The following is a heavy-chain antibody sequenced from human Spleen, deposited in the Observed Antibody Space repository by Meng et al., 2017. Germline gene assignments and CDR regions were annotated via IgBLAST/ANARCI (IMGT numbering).Heavy chain of an antibody. V-gene: IGHV4-59*01. CDR3: AREDTGGLERPHDAFDI. CDR1: VGSFSGYY. J-gene: IGHJ3*02. CDR2: IYYSGST. D-gene: IGHD1-1*01. Sequence: SETLSLTCAVYVGSFSGYYWNWIRQPPGKGLEWIGYIYYSGSTNYNPSLKSRVTISVDTSKNQFSLKLSSVTAADTAVYYCAREDTGGLERPHDAFDICGQAI.